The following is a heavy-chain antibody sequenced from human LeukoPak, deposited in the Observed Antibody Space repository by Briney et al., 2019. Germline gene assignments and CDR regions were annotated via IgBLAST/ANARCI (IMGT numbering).Heavy chain of an antibody. Sequence: PGGSLRLSCTGSGFTFSSYGMHWVRQAPGKGLEWVTFISYDGSNGYYADSVKGRFAISRDNSKNTLYLQMNSLRTEDTAVYYCAKEGGIGLAAHFDYWGQGTLVTVSS. CDR1: GFTFSSYG. V-gene: IGHV3-30*18. CDR3: AKEGGIGLAAHFDY. D-gene: IGHD6-19*01. J-gene: IGHJ4*02. CDR2: ISYDGSNG.